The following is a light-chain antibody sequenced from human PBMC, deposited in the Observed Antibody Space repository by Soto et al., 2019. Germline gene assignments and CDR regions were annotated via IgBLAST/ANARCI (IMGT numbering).Light chain of an antibody. Sequence: QSALTQPASVSGSPGQSITMSCTGTTSDIGAYNFVSWYQQHPGKTPKLLIYDVSDRPSGVSNRFSGSKSGNTASLTISGLQAEDEADYYCSSYTTDNTYVFGAGTKLTVL. V-gene: IGLV2-14*03. J-gene: IGLJ7*01. CDR3: SSYTTDNTYV. CDR1: TSDIGAYNF. CDR2: DVS.